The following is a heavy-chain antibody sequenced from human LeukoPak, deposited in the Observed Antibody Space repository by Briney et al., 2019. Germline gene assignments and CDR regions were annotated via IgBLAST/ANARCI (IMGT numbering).Heavy chain of an antibody. CDR3: TRDRGAYNLYDY. D-gene: IGHD1-1*01. J-gene: IGHJ4*02. V-gene: IGHV3-49*03. CDR1: GFTFGDYA. Sequence: GGSLRLSCTASGFTFGDYAMSWIRQAPGKGLEWVGFIRSKAYGETADYAASVKGRFTISRDDSKAIAYLQMSSLKTEDTAVYHCTRDRGAYNLYDYWGQGTLVTVSS. CDR2: IRSKAYGETA.